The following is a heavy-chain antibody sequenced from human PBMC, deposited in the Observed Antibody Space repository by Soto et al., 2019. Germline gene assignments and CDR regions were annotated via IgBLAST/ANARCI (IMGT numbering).Heavy chain of an antibody. CDR2: ISHNDEPKI. CDR1: GFSFKNYA. V-gene: IGHV3-30-3*01. D-gene: IGHD3-10*01. CDR3: ARGVRAETYYNAFDY. Sequence: QVQLVESGGGVVQLGSSLRLSCAASGFSFKNYAFHWVRQAPGKGLEWVALISHNDEPKIFYADSVQGRFTISRDNFKNTVSLQMNSLRDEDTAVYHCARGVRAETYYNAFDYWGQGTQVTVSS. J-gene: IGHJ4*01.